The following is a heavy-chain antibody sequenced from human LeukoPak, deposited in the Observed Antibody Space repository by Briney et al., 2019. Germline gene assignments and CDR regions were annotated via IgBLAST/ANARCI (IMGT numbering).Heavy chain of an antibody. V-gene: IGHV1-2*02. CDR1: GYTFTGYY. J-gene: IGHJ6*03. D-gene: IGHD7-27*01. CDR3: ARDLSVNWGFEYYYYMDV. CDR2: ISPNSGGT. Sequence: ASVKVSCKASGYTFTGYYMHSVRQAPGQGLEWMGWISPNSGGTNYAQKFQGRVTMTRDTSISTAYMELSRLRSDDSAVYYCARDLSVNWGFEYYYYMDVWGKGTTVTVSS.